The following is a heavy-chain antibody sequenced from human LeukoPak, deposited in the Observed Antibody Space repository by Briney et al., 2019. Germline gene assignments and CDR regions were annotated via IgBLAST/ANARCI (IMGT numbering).Heavy chain of an antibody. J-gene: IGHJ4*02. V-gene: IGHV3-7*01. CDR3: ARMSSYCDY. Sequence: GGSLRLSCAASGFTFSSYEMNWVRQTPGKRLESVATIKPDGSEKYYVDSVKGRFTISRDNAKSSLYLQMNSLRAEDTGVYFCARMSSYCDYWGQGTLVTVSS. D-gene: IGHD2-2*01. CDR1: GFTFSSYE. CDR2: IKPDGSEK.